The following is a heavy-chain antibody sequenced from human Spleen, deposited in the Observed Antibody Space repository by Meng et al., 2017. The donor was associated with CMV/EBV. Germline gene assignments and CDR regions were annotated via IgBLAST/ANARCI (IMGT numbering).Heavy chain of an antibody. J-gene: IGHJ3*02. CDR2: VFSSGSA. Sequence: GSLRLSCTVSGGSISSYYWNWIRQPPGKGLEWIGYVFSSGSANYNPSLKSRVTISIDTSKNQFSLKLRSVTAADTAVYYCARDGGYSSGRGECFDIWGQGTMVTVSS. D-gene: IGHD6-19*01. V-gene: IGHV4-59*01. CDR1: GGSISSYY. CDR3: ARDGGYSSGRGECFDI.